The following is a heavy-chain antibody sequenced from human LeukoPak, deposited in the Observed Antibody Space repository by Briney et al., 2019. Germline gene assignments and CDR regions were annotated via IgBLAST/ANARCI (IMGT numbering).Heavy chain of an antibody. J-gene: IGHJ4*02. V-gene: IGHV1-69*13. CDR2: IIPIFGTA. Sequence: GASVKVSCKASGGTFSSYAISWVRQAPGQGLEWMGGIIPIFGTANYAQKFQGRVTITADESTSTAYMELSSLRSEDTAVYYCARGEGRLWFGESFDYWGQGTLVTVSS. D-gene: IGHD3-10*01. CDR3: ARGEGRLWFGESFDY. CDR1: GGTFSSYA.